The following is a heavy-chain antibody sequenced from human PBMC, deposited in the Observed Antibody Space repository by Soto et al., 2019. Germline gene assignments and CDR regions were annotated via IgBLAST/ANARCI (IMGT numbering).Heavy chain of an antibody. D-gene: IGHD6-25*01. CDR3: ASSLAGKVSSACTRLDH. CDR1: GFTLSDSA. J-gene: IGHJ4*02. V-gene: IGHV3-30-3*01. Sequence: QVLLVDSGGGVVQPGRSLRLSCAASGFTLSDSAMHWVRQAPGKVLDWVAAIPTVGSDRHYADSVTGQFTISTDNYQNTLDLQVDSLRTENAAVYYCASSLAGKVSSACTRLDHWGPVTLFTVSS. CDR2: IPTVGSDR.